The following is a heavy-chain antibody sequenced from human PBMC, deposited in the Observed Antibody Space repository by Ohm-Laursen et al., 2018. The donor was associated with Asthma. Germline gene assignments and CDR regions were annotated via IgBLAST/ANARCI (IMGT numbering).Heavy chain of an antibody. CDR2: IYYSGST. Sequence: SQTLSLTCTVSGGSVSSGSYYWSWIRQPPGKGLEWIGYIYYSGSTYYNPSLKSRVTISVDTSKNQFSLKLSSVTAANTAVYYCARTWELYYFDYWGQGTLVTVSS. J-gene: IGHJ4*02. CDR1: GGSVSSGSYY. V-gene: IGHV4-30-4*08. CDR3: ARTWELYYFDY. D-gene: IGHD1-26*01.